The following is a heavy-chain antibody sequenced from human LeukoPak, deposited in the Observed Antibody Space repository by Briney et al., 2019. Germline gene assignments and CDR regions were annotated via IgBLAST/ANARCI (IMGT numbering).Heavy chain of an antibody. J-gene: IGHJ3*02. Sequence: ASVKVSCKASGGTFSSYAISWVRQAPGQGLEWMGGIIPIFGTANYAQKFQGRVTITTDESTSTAYMELSSLRSEDTAVYYCARDPGYYYDSSGHDAFDIWGQGTMVTVSS. CDR2: IIPIFGTA. CDR1: GGTFSSYA. V-gene: IGHV1-69*05. D-gene: IGHD3-22*01. CDR3: ARDPGYYYDSSGHDAFDI.